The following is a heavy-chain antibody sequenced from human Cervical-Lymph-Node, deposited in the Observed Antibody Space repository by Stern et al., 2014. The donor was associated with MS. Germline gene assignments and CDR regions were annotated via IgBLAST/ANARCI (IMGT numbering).Heavy chain of an antibody. CDR1: GGSISSYY. Sequence: QVQLQESGPGLVNPSETLSLTCTVSGGSISSYYWSWIRQPPGKGLEWIGYIYYSGSTNYNPSLKSRVTISVDTSKNQFSLKLSSVTAADTAVYYCARDSLYSKSALDYWGQGTLVTVSS. D-gene: IGHD4-11*01. V-gene: IGHV4-59*01. CDR2: IYYSGST. CDR3: ARDSLYSKSALDY. J-gene: IGHJ4*02.